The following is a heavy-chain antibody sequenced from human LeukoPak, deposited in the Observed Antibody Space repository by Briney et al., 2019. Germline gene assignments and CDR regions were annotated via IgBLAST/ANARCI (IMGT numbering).Heavy chain of an antibody. CDR3: ARDQSNAYSTFDY. D-gene: IGHD2-15*01. CDR2: INPNSGGT. CDR1: GYTFTGYY. J-gene: IGHJ4*02. V-gene: IGHV1-2*02. Sequence: ASVKVSCTASGYTFTGYYMHWVRQAPGQGLEWMGWINPNSGGTNYAQKFQGRVTMTRDTSISTAYMELSRLRSDDTAVYYCARDQSNAYSTFDYWGQGTLVTVSS.